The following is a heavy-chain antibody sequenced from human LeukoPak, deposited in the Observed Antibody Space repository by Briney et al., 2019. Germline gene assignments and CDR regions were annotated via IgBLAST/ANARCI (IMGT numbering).Heavy chain of an antibody. CDR1: GFTFSSYE. J-gene: IGHJ6*04. D-gene: IGHD3-10*02. Sequence: GGSLTLSCADSGFTFSSYEMNWVRQAPGKGLAGVSYISSSGSTMYYADSVKGRFTISRDNAKKSLHLQMKSLRAEDTAVDYCAELGITIIGGVWGKGTTVTISS. CDR2: ISSSGSTM. CDR3: AELGITIIGGV. V-gene: IGHV3-48*03.